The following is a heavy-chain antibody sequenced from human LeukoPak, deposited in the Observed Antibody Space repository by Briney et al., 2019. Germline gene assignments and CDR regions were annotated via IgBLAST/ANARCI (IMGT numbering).Heavy chain of an antibody. J-gene: IGHJ6*03. Sequence: GGSLRLSCAASGFTFSSYWRHWVRQAPGKGLVWVSRINTDGSSTSYADSVKGRFTISRDNAKNTLYLQMNSLRAEDTAVYYCAREVIAAPNDYMDVWGKGTTVTVSS. CDR3: AREVIAAPNDYMDV. CDR1: GFTFSSYW. CDR2: INTDGSST. V-gene: IGHV3-74*01. D-gene: IGHD6-13*01.